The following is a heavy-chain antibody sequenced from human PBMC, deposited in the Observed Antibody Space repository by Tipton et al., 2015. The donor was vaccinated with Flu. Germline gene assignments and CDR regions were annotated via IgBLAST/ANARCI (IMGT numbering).Heavy chain of an antibody. CDR2: IYTSGST. D-gene: IGHD6-19*01. CDR3: ARDLGGGSGWYRYFDI. J-gene: IGHJ4*02. Sequence: LRLSCTVSGGSISSGSYYWSWIRQPAGKGLEWIGRIYTSGSTNYNPSLKSRVTISVDTSKNQFSLKLSSVTAADTAVYYCARDLGGGSGWYRYFDIWGQGTLVTVSS. CDR1: GGSISSGSYY. V-gene: IGHV4-61*02.